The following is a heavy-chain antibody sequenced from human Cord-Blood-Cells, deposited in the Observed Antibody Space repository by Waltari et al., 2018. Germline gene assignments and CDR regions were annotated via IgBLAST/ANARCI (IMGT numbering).Heavy chain of an antibody. D-gene: IGHD6-13*01. Sequence: VSVIYSGGSTYYADSVKGRFTISRHNSKNTLYLQMNGLRAEDTAVYYCARIPAAGTSWYFDLWGRGTLVTVSS. CDR2: IYSGGST. CDR3: ARIPAAGTSWYFDL. J-gene: IGHJ2*01. V-gene: IGHV3-53*04.